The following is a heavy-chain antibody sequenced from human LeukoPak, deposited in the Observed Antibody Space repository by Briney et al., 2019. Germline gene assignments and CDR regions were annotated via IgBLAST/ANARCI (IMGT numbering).Heavy chain of an antibody. CDR3: VKYSSGWYYYFDY. D-gene: IGHD6-19*01. CDR2: ISSNGGST. Sequence: GSLRLSCSASGFTFSSYAMHWVRQAPGKGLEYVSAISSNGGSTYYADSVKGRFTISRDNSKNTLYLQMSSLRAEDTAVYYCVKYSSGWYYYFDYWGQGTLVTVSS. J-gene: IGHJ4*02. CDR1: GFTFSSYA. V-gene: IGHV3-64D*09.